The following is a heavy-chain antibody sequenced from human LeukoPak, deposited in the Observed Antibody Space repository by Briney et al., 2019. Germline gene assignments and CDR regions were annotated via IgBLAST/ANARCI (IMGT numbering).Heavy chain of an antibody. J-gene: IGHJ2*01. CDR3: ARAPTYHRGYFDL. CDR1: GFAFSSYT. V-gene: IGHV3-30*04. Sequence: GGSLRLSCAASGFAFSSYTMHSVRQAPGKGLEWTAVISYDGSNKYYADSVKGRFTISRDLSKNTLYLQMNSLRPEDTAVYYRARAPTYHRGYFDLWGRGTLVSVSS. CDR2: ISYDGSNK.